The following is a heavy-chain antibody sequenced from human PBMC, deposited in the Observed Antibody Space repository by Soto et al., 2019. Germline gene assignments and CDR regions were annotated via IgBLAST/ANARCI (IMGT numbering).Heavy chain of an antibody. CDR3: VSGSFPSWFDP. D-gene: IGHD3-10*01. V-gene: IGHV2-5*02. CDR2: LYCADDK. Sequence: QITLKESGPTLVNPTETLTLTCTFSGFSLRTTGAGVGWIRQPPGKALEWLALLYCADDKTYSPSLQNRLTITNDTSKNQVILTMTNMDPVNTATYYCVSGSFPSWFDPWGQGTLVTISS. J-gene: IGHJ5*02. CDR1: GFSLRTTGAG.